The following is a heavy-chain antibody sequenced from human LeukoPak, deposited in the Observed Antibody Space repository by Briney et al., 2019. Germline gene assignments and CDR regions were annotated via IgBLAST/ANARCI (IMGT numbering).Heavy chain of an antibody. CDR3: VRFDSSGYYGKGSFDY. V-gene: IGHV1-2*02. J-gene: IGHJ4*02. CDR2: INPNSGGT. D-gene: IGHD3-22*01. CDR1: GYTFTGYY. Sequence: GASVKVSCKASGYTFTGYYMHWVRQAPGQGLEWMGWINPNSGGTNYAQKFQGRVTMTRDTSISTAYMELSRLRSDDTAVYYCVRFDSSGYYGKGSFDYWGQGTLVTVSS.